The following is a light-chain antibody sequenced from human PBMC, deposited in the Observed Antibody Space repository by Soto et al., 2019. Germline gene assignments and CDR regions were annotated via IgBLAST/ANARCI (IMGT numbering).Light chain of an antibody. CDR3: QQYNNWPLT. J-gene: IGKJ4*01. CDR1: QSVSSN. V-gene: IGKV3-15*01. CDR2: GAS. Sequence: EIVMMQSPATLSVSPGERATLSCGASQSVSSNLAWYQQKPGQAPRLLIYGASTRATGIPVRFSGSGSGTEFTLTISSLQSEDFAFYSCQQYNNWPLTFGGGTKVEIK.